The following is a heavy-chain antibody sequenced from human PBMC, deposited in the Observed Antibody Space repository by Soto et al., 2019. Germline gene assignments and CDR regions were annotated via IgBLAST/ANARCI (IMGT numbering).Heavy chain of an antibody. CDR1: GFTFSTYS. D-gene: IGHD5-18*01. CDR3: ARVRSYSYGQGYGMDV. CDR2: ISSSSGYI. V-gene: IGHV3-21*01. J-gene: IGHJ6*02. Sequence: LRLSCAASGFTFSTYSMNWVRQAPGKGLEWVSSISSSSGYIYYADSVKGRFTISRDDAKNSLSLQMNSLRAEDTAVYYCARVRSYSYGQGYGMDVWGQGTTVTVSS.